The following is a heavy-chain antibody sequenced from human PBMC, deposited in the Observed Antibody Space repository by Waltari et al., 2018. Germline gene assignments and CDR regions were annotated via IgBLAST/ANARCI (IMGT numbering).Heavy chain of an antibody. J-gene: IGHJ6*02. CDR3: ARGPY. Sequence: EVRLVESGGGLVQPGGSLRLSCAASGFTFSSSWMSWVRQAPGKGLEWVASIKEDGSEGYYVDSAKGRSTISRDNAKTSLFLQMNSLRVEDTAVYYCARGPYWDQGTTVTVSS. CDR1: GFTFSSSW. D-gene: IGHD2-21*01. CDR2: IKEDGSEG. V-gene: IGHV3-7*04.